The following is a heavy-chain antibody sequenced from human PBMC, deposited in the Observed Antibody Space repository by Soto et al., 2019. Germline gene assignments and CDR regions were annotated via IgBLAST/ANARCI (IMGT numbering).Heavy chain of an antibody. V-gene: IGHV4-59*01. D-gene: IGHD6-13*01. Sequence: SETLSLTCTVSGGSINNYYWSWIRQPPGKGLQWIGYIYYSGTTRYNPSLKSRVTISVDTSKNQFSLKLTSVTAADTAVYYCVRGGSSHADVWGQGTLVTVSS. J-gene: IGHJ4*02. CDR3: VRGGSSHADV. CDR1: GGSINNYY. CDR2: IYYSGTT.